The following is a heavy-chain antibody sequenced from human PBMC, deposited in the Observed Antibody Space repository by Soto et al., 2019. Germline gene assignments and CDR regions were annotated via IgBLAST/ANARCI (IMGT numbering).Heavy chain of an antibody. CDR1: GDSISSPTW. Sequence: QVQLQESGPGLVKPSETLSLTCDVSGDSISSPTWWTWVRQPPGNGLEWIGEFYHSWSTNYNSSLKSRVTISVDKSKNQLSLRLTSETAADTAVYYCATRAPIDGDPYWGEGTLVTVSS. CDR2: FYHSWST. D-gene: IGHD4-17*01. V-gene: IGHV4-4*02. J-gene: IGHJ4*02. CDR3: ATRAPIDGDPY.